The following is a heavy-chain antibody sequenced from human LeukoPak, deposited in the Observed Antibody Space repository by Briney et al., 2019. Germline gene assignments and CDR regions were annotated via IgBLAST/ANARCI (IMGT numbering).Heavy chain of an antibody. CDR2: IYTSGST. Sequence: SSETLSLTRTVSGGSISSYYWSWIRQPAGKGLEWIGRIYTSGSTNYNPSLKSRVTMSVDTSKNQFSLKLSSVTAADTAVYCCAADSSSWYDGYYWGQGTLVTVSS. CDR1: GGSISSYY. V-gene: IGHV4-4*07. CDR3: AADSSSWYDGYY. D-gene: IGHD6-13*01. J-gene: IGHJ4*02.